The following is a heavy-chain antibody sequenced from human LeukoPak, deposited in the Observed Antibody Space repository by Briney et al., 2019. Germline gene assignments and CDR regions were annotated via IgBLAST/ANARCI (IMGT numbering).Heavy chain of an antibody. CDR2: IYYSGST. V-gene: IGHV4-59*08. D-gene: IGHD3-22*01. J-gene: IGHJ4*02. CDR1: GGSISSYY. CDR3: ARVPFDSSGLYFDY. Sequence: SETLSLTCTVSGGSISSYYWSWIRQPPGKGLEWIGYIYYSGSTNYNPSLKSRVTISVDTSKNQFSLKLSSVTAADTAVYYCARVPFDSSGLYFDYWGQGTLVTVSS.